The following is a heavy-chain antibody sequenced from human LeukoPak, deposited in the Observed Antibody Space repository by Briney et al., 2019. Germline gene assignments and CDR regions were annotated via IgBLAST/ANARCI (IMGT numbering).Heavy chain of an antibody. J-gene: IGHJ4*02. CDR2: IVGNGGGI. Sequence: GGSLRLSCTASGFTFSTYGMNWVRQAPGKGLEWVAVIVGNGGGIHYADSVEGRFTISRDNYKNTVYLQMNSLRAEDAAVYYCAKDRIPDGRYSIDYWGQGTLVTVSS. V-gene: IGHV3-23*01. CDR1: GFTFSTYG. CDR3: AKDRIPDGRYSIDY. D-gene: IGHD3-16*02.